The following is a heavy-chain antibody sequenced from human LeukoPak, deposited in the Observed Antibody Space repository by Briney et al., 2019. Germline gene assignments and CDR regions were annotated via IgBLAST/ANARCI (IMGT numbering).Heavy chain of an antibody. CDR2: IYHRGST. CDR3: ARAPYDILTGYFLFDS. Sequence: SETLSLTCAVSGGSISSDDYFWSWIRQPPGKGLEWIGYIYHRGSTSYNPSLKSRVTISLDKSRNQFSLNLSSVTAADTAVYYCARAPYDILTGYFLFDSWGQETLVTVSS. CDR1: GGSISSDDYF. J-gene: IGHJ4*02. V-gene: IGHV4-30-2*01. D-gene: IGHD3-9*01.